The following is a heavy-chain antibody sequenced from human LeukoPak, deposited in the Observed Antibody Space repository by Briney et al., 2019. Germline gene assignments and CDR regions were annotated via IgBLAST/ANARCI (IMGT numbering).Heavy chain of an antibody. D-gene: IGHD2-21*02. CDR1: GFTFSSYA. J-gene: IGHJ4*02. CDR3: AREWAPYCGGDCYSFDY. V-gene: IGHV3-30*04. CDR2: ISYDGSNK. Sequence: GGSLRLSCAASGFTFSSYAMHWVRQAPGKGLEWVAVISYDGSNKYYADSVKGRFTISRDNSKNTLYLQMNSLRAEDTAVYYCAREWAPYCGGDCYSFDYWGQGTLVTVSS.